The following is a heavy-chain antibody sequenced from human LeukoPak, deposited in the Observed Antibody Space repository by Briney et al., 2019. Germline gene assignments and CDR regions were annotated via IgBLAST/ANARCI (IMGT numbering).Heavy chain of an antibody. CDR3: AKDLLSYYDSSGYYSYFDY. V-gene: IGHV3-21*04. CDR1: GFTFSSYS. D-gene: IGHD3-22*01. Sequence: GGSLRLSCAASGFTFSSYSMNWVRQAPGKGLEWVSSISSSSSYIYYADSVKGRFTISRDNSKNTLYLQMNSLRAEDTAVYYCAKDLLSYYDSSGYYSYFDYWGQGTLVTVSS. J-gene: IGHJ4*02. CDR2: ISSSSSYI.